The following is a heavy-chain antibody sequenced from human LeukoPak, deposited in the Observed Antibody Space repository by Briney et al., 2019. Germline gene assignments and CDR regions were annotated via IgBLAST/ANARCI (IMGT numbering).Heavy chain of an antibody. D-gene: IGHD1-26*01. Sequence: PSETLSLTCTVSGGSISSYYWSWIRQPPGKGLEWIGYIYYSGSTNYNPSLKSRVTISVDTSKNQFSLKLSSVTAADTAVYYCARDIRGGSYLYWFDPWGQGTLVTVSS. CDR3: ARDIRGGSYLYWFDP. V-gene: IGHV4-59*01. J-gene: IGHJ5*02. CDR1: GGSISSYY. CDR2: IYYSGST.